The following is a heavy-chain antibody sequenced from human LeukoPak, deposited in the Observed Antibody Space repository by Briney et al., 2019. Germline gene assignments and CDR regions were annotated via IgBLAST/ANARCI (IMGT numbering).Heavy chain of an antibody. D-gene: IGHD4-17*01. V-gene: IGHV5-51*01. Sequence: GESLKISFKGSGYPFTNYWIGWVRPMPGKGLGWMGIIYPGDSDTRYSPSFQGQVTISADKSISTAYLQWSSLKASDTAMYYCARSRGTTVTTFGGYWGQGTLVTVSS. CDR2: IYPGDSDT. CDR3: ARSRGTTVTTFGGY. CDR1: GYPFTNYW. J-gene: IGHJ4*02.